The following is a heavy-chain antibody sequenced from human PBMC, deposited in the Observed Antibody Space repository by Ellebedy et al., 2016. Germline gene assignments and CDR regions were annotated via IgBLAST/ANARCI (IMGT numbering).Heavy chain of an antibody. D-gene: IGHD1-1*01. J-gene: IGHJ3*01. Sequence: GGSLRLXCAASGFTFSTNSMYWVRQAPGKGLEWVSAIDSSSAYIYYADSVKGRLTISRDNAKNSLYLQMNSLRADDTALYFCVREKYNLRHNSFDVWGQGTMVVVSS. V-gene: IGHV3-21*01. CDR2: IDSSSAYI. CDR1: GFTFSTNS. CDR3: VREKYNLRHNSFDV.